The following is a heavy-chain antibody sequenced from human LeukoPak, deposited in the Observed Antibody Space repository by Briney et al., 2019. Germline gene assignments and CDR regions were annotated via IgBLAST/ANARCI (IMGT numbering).Heavy chain of an antibody. CDR1: GGSISSYY. D-gene: IGHD3-22*01. J-gene: IGHJ4*02. CDR2: IYYSGST. V-gene: IGHV4-59*01. Sequence: PSETLSLTCTVSGGSISSYYWSWIRQPPGKGVEWIGYIYYSGSTNYNPSLKRRVTISVDTSKTQFSLKLSSVTAADSAVYCCATAWDSRGYYFTFDYWGQGTLVTVSS. CDR3: ATAWDSRGYYFTFDY.